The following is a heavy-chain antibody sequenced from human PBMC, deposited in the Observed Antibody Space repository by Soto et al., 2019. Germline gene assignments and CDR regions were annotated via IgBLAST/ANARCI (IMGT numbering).Heavy chain of an antibody. J-gene: IGHJ4*02. Sequence: GGSLRLSCTASGFMFGGYWMTWVRHVPGKGLQWVANIKRDESEKYYVDFVKGRFTISRDNADNSVFLDMNNLRVDDTATYYCARVRATDYETDYWGQGALVTVSS. V-gene: IGHV3-7*03. CDR3: ARVRATDYETDY. CDR2: IKRDESEK. D-gene: IGHD4-17*01. CDR1: GFMFGGYW.